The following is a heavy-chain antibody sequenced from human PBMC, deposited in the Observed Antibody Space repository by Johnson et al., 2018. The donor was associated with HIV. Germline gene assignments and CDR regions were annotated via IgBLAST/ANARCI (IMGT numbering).Heavy chain of an antibody. Sequence: QVQLVESGGNVVQPGRSLRLSCAASGFTFSSYAMHWVRQAPGKGLEWVALISYDGSNKYYADSVKGRFTISRDNSKNTLYLQMNSLRAEDTAVYYCAIAYGSGTAAGRKDAFDIWGQGTMVTVSS. CDR2: ISYDGSNK. J-gene: IGHJ3*02. V-gene: IGHV3-30*04. CDR1: GFTFSSYA. D-gene: IGHD3-10*01. CDR3: AIAYGSGTAAGRKDAFDI.